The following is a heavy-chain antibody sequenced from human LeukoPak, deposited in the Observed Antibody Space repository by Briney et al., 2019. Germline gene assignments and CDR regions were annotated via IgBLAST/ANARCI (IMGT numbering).Heavy chain of an antibody. CDR3: ARGVYIAAAQYGY. D-gene: IGHD6-13*01. J-gene: IGHJ4*02. Sequence: PSETLSLTCTVSGGSISSYYWSWIRQPPGKGLEWIGYIYYSGTTDYNPSLKSRVTISVDTSKNQFSLKLSSVTAADTAVYYCARGVYIAAAQYGYWGQGTLVTVSS. V-gene: IGHV4-59*01. CDR1: GGSISSYY. CDR2: IYYSGTT.